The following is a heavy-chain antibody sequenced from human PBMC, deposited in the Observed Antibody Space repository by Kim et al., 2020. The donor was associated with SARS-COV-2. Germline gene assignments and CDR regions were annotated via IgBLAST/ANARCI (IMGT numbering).Heavy chain of an antibody. Sequence: SETLSLTCAVSGGSISSTNWWCWVRPSPGGGLGWIGENSNSGDTNYNPSLKSRVTISIDKSRNRFSLHLSSMTAADTAVYYCARGQGWGGSYDWFHPWGQGTEVTVSS. V-gene: IGHV4-4*02. CDR1: GGSISSTNW. CDR2: NSNSGDT. J-gene: IGHJ5*02. D-gene: IGHD1-26*01. CDR3: ARGQGWGGSYDWFHP.